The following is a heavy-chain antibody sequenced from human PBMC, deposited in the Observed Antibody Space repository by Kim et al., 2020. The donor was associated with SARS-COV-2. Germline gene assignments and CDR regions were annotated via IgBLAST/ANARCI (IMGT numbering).Heavy chain of an antibody. Sequence: GGSLRLSCAVSGFTFSSFDMHWVRQPTGKGLEWVSGIGTAGDTYYPGSVKGRFTISREDAKNSLYLQMHSLRVGDTAVYYCVRDRLEGTSDYYAMDVWGQGTTVTVSS. D-gene: IGHD1-7*01. CDR3: VRDRLEGTSDYYAMDV. J-gene: IGHJ6*02. CDR2: IGTAGDT. V-gene: IGHV3-13*04. CDR1: GFTFSSFD.